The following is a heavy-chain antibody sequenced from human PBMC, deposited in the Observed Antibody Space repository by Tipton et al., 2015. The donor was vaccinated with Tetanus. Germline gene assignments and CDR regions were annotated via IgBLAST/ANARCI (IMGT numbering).Heavy chain of an antibody. Sequence: TLSLTCTVSGGSISSSNYYWGWIRQPPGKGLEWIGRIYYSGSTSYNPSLKSRVTISADRSKNQFSLRLSSVTPADTAVYYCARIGWPENNKPGFDIWGQGTMVTVSS. CDR1: GGSISSSNYY. D-gene: IGHD1/OR15-1a*01. V-gene: IGHV4-39*07. CDR2: IYYSGST. CDR3: ARIGWPENNKPGFDI. J-gene: IGHJ3*02.